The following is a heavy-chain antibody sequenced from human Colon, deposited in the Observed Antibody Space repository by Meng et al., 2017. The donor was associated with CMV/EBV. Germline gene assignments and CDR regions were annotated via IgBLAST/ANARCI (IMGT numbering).Heavy chain of an antibody. D-gene: IGHD1-1*01. CDR1: GFTVSSNY. V-gene: IGHV3-9*01. CDR3: AKETRYPDYSYGMDV. J-gene: IGHJ6*02. Sequence: SLKISCAASGFTVSSNYMSWVRQAPGKGLEWVSGISWNSGSIGYADSVKGRFTISRDNAKNSLYLQMNSLRAEDTALYYCAKETRYPDYSYGMDVWGQGTTVTVSS. CDR2: ISWNSGSI.